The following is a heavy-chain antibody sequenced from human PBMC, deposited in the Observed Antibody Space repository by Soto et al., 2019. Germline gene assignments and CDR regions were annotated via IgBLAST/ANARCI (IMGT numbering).Heavy chain of an antibody. CDR1: GYTLTDYF. Sequence: ASVKVSCKASGYTLTDYFMHWVRQTPGQGLEWMGWINPISGGSSFAQKFQGRVILTRDTSITTAYMELRWLRSDDTAVYYCAAGPHDYGASWGQGTLVTVSS. V-gene: IGHV1-2*02. CDR2: INPISGGS. CDR3: AAGPHDYGAS. D-gene: IGHD4-17*01. J-gene: IGHJ5*02.